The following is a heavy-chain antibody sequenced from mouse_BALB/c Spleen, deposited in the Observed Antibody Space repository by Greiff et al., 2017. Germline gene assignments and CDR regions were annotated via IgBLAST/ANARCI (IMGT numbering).Heavy chain of an antibody. V-gene: IGHV2-9*02. J-gene: IGHJ4*01. CDR3: ARDREHGTRAMDY. CDR1: GFSFTSYG. CDR2: IWAGGST. Sequence: QVQLKESGPGLVAPSQSLSITCTVSGFSFTSYGVHWVRQPPGKGLEWLGVIWAGGSTNYNSALMSRLSISKDNSKSQVFLKMNSLQTDDTAMYYCARDREHGTRAMDYWGQGTSVTGSS. D-gene: IGHD3-1*01.